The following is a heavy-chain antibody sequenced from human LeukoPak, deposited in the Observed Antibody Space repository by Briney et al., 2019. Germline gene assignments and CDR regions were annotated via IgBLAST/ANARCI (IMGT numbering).Heavy chain of an antibody. J-gene: IGHJ4*02. CDR2: IYTSGST. CDR1: GGSISSYY. D-gene: IGHD3-10*01. Sequence: SETLSLTCTVSGGSISSYYWSWIRQPAGKGLEWIGRIYTSGSTNYNPSLKSRVTMSVDTSKIQFSLKLSSVTAADTAVYYCARDRSMVRGVIITGFYDYWGQGTLVTVSS. CDR3: ARDRSMVRGVIITGFYDY. V-gene: IGHV4-4*07.